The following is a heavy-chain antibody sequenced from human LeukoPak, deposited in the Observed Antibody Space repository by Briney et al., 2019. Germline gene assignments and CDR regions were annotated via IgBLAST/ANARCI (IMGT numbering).Heavy chain of an antibody. V-gene: IGHV1-69*13. CDR1: GGTFSSYA. CDR2: IIPIFGTA. D-gene: IGHD3-10*01. J-gene: IGHJ4*02. CDR3: ASPPHGSGSYYFDY. Sequence: GASVKVSCKASGGTFSSYAISWVRQAPGRGLEWMGGIIPIFGTANYAQKFQGRVTITADESTSTAYMELSSLRSEDTAVYYCASPPHGSGSYYFDYWGQGTLVTVSS.